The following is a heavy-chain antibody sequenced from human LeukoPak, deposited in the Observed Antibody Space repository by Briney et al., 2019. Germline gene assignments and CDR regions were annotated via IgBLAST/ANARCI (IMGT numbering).Heavy chain of an antibody. D-gene: IGHD3-22*01. CDR2: IYDSGST. J-gene: IGHJ4*02. V-gene: IGHV4-59*12. CDR1: GGSISSYY. Sequence: SETLSLTCTVSGGSISSYYRSWIRQPPGKGLEWVGYIYDSGSTTYNPSLKSRVTISVNTSKDQFSLTLSSVTAADTAVYYCAKSRYDSSGYYILEFVYCGQETLVIVSS. CDR3: AKSRYDSSGYYILEFVY.